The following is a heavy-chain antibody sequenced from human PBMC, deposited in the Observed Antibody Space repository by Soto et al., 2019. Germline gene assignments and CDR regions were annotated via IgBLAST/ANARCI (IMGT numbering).Heavy chain of an antibody. J-gene: IGHJ4*02. CDR1: GFTFSSYG. CDR3: AKDSPYFDY. Sequence: GGSLRLSWAASGFTFSSYGMHWVRQAPGKGLEWVAVISYDGSNKYYADSVKGRFTISRDNSRNTLYLQMNSLRAEDTAVYYCAKDSPYFDYWGQGTLVTVSS. CDR2: ISYDGSNK. V-gene: IGHV3-30*18.